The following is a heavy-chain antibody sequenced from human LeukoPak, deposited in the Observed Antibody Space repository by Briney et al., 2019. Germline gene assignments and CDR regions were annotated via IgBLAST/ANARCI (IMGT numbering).Heavy chain of an antibody. CDR2: INTKTGRT. CDR3: ARADFIDAGPYVIAP. CDR1: GYTFTEYY. Sequence: GASVKVCCKTSGYTFTEYYIHWVRQAPGQGLEWMGWINTKTGRTSFARTFQGRVTLTRDPSITTVYMDMAWLTSDDTAIYFCARADFIDAGPYVIAPWGQGTLVTVSS. J-gene: IGHJ5*02. V-gene: IGHV1-2*02. D-gene: IGHD3-3*01.